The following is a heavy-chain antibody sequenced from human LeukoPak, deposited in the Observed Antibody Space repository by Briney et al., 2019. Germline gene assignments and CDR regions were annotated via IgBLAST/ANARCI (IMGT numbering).Heavy chain of an antibody. CDR3: ARQSPGYYMDV. Sequence: PSETLSLTCTVSGGSISSYYWSWIRQPPGKGLEWIGYIYYSGSTNYNPSLKSRVTISVDTPKQFSLKLSSVTAADTAVYYCARQSPGYYMDVWGKGTTVTVSS. CDR1: GGSISSYY. J-gene: IGHJ6*03. V-gene: IGHV4-59*08. CDR2: IYYSGST.